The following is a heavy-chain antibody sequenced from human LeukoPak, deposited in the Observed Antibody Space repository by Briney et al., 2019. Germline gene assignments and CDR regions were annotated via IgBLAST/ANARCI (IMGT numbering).Heavy chain of an antibody. CDR2: ISSSSTYI. CDR3: ARDLGYYDSSGYYP. D-gene: IGHD3-22*01. Sequence: GGSLRLSCAASGFTFSSYSMNWVRQAPGKGLVWVSSISSSSTYIYYADSVKGRFTISRDNAKNSLYLQMNTLRAEDTAVYYCARDLGYYDSSGYYPWGQGTLVNVSS. V-gene: IGHV3-21*01. CDR1: GFTFSSYS. J-gene: IGHJ5*02.